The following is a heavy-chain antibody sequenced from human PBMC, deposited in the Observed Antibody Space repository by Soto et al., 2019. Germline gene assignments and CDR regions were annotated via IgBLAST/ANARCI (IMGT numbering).Heavy chain of an antibody. CDR3: ARGGYSSSSRPRPFYYFDY. Sequence: GGSLRLSCTASGFTFSDFSLVWVRQGPQKGLEWVASITRYSDYVYYAESVEGRFTISRDNAKNTLFLHMDDLRAEDTAVYYCARGGYSSSSRPRPFYYFDYWGQGTLVTGLL. J-gene: IGHJ4*02. D-gene: IGHD6-13*01. CDR1: GFTFSDFS. CDR2: ITRYSDYV. V-gene: IGHV3-21*01.